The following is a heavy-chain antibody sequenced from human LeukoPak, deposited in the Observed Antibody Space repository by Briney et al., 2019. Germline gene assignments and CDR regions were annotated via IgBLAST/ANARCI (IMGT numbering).Heavy chain of an antibody. V-gene: IGHV1-69*04. D-gene: IGHD6-19*01. Sequence: SVKLSCKASGGSFSSDAVTWVRQAPGQGLELMGRILPILGVTTYAQKFQGRVKMTADTSTDTVYMDLSSLTSDDTAVYYCARVPGRAVAGNRVAYFDIWGQGTLVTVSS. J-gene: IGHJ4*01. CDR3: ARVPGRAVAGNRVAYFDI. CDR1: GGSFSSDA. CDR2: ILPILGVT.